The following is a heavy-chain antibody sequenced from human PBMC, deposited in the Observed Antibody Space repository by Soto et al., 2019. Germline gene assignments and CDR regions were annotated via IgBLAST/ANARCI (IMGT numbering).Heavy chain of an antibody. V-gene: IGHV4-31*03. CDR3: ARESGGYDASTRYGLDV. CDR1: GGSISSVGHY. Sequence: SETLSLTCSVSGGSISSVGHYWTWIRQQPGKGLEWIGYIYYSGSTDYNPSLKSRVTISVDRSKNQFSLNLSSVTAADTAIYYCARESGGYDASTRYGLDVWGQGTTVTVSS. CDR2: IYYSGST. J-gene: IGHJ6*02. D-gene: IGHD6-25*01.